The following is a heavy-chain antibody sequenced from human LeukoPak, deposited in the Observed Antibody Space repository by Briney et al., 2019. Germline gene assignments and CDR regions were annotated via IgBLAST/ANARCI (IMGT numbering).Heavy chain of an antibody. CDR2: INPNSGGT. D-gene: IGHD3-22*01. Sequence: GASVKVSCKASGYTFTCYYMHWVRQAPGQGLEWMGWINPNSGGTNYAQKFQGRVTMTRDTSISTAYMELSRLRSDDTAVYYCATGQSYTYYYDSSGLDYFDYWGQGTLVTVSS. CDR3: ATGQSYTYYYDSSGLDYFDY. V-gene: IGHV1-2*02. J-gene: IGHJ4*02. CDR1: GYTFTCYY.